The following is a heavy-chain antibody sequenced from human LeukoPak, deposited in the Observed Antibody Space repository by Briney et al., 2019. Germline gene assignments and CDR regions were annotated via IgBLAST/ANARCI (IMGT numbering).Heavy chain of an antibody. CDR3: ARRAGAYSHPYDY. J-gene: IGHJ4*02. Sequence: GGSLRPSCTVSGLTVSSNSMSWVRQAPGKGLEWVSFIYSDNTHYSDAVTGRFTISRDNSKNTLYLQMNSLRAEDTAVYYCARRAGAYSHPYDYWGQGTLVTVSS. CDR1: GLTVSSNS. D-gene: IGHD4/OR15-4a*01. V-gene: IGHV3-53*01. CDR2: IYSDNT.